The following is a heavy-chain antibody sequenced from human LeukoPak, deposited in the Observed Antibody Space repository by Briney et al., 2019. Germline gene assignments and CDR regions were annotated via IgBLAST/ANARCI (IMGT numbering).Heavy chain of an antibody. CDR2: INSDGSST. CDR1: GFTSSSYW. J-gene: IGHJ4*02. CDR3: AREGLNYYDSSGYSV. D-gene: IGHD3-22*01. Sequence: GGSLRLSCAASGFTSSSYWMHWVRQAPGKGLVWVSRINSDGSSTSYADSVKGRFTISRDNAKNTLYLQMNSLRAEDTAVYYCAREGLNYYDSSGYSVWGQGTLVTVSS. V-gene: IGHV3-74*01.